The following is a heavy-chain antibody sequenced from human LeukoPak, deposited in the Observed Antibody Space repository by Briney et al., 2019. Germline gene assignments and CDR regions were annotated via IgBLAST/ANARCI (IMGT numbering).Heavy chain of an antibody. CDR3: AREMRDSSGWYFDY. Sequence: GGSLRLSCAASGFTFSSYSMNWVRQAPGKGLEWVSSISSSSSYIYYADSVKGRFTISRDNAKNSLYLQMNSLRAEDTAVYYCAREMRDSSGWYFDYWGQGTLVTVSS. J-gene: IGHJ4*02. CDR1: GFTFSSYS. D-gene: IGHD6-19*01. V-gene: IGHV3-21*01. CDR2: ISSSSSYI.